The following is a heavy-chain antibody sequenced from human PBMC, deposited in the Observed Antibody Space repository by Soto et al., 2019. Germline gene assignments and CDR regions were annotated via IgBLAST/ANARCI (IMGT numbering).Heavy chain of an antibody. CDR3: ASGQQLVRNY. D-gene: IGHD6-13*01. V-gene: IGHV4-28*01. Sequence: SETLSLTCAVSGYSISSSNWWGWIRQPPGKGLEWIGYIYYSGTTYYNPSLKSRVTISVDRSKNQFSLKLSSVTAADTAVYYCASGQQLVRNYWGQGTLVTVSS. J-gene: IGHJ4*02. CDR2: IYYSGTT. CDR1: GYSISSSNW.